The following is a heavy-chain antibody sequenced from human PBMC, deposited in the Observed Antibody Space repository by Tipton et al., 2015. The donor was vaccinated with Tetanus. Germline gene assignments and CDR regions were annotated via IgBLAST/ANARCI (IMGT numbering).Heavy chain of an antibody. CDR1: GVSVTTYH. V-gene: IGHV4-59*02. J-gene: IGHJ4*02. Sequence: TLSLTCNVSGVSVTTYHWGWIRQPPGKGLEWIGYITDTGRTNYSPSLRNRLTISIDTSKTHFSLRLDSVTAADTAVYYCATDRRGPGEVRGLDNWGQGTLVTVSS. CDR2: ITDTGRT. D-gene: IGHD3-10*01. CDR3: ATDRRGPGEVRGLDN.